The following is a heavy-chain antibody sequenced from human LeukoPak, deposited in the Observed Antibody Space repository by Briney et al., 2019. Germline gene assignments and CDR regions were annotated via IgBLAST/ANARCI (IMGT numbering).Heavy chain of an antibody. D-gene: IGHD2-15*01. CDR3: AKGYCSGGSCPDYSYYMEV. CDR2: ISGSGAST. V-gene: IGHV3-23*01. Sequence: PGGSLRLSCLPSGFTFRNYAMTSIPHAPGKGLEWVSAISGSGASTYYADSVKGRFTISRDNSKNTLYLQLDSLIVEDTAIYYCAKGYCSGGSCPDYSYYMEVWGKGTTVVVSS. CDR1: GFTFRNYA. J-gene: IGHJ6*03.